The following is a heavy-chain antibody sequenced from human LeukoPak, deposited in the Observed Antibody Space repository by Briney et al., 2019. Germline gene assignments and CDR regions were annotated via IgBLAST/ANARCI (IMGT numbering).Heavy chain of an antibody. D-gene: IGHD1-26*01. CDR2: ISYSGST. CDR1: GGSINNYY. J-gene: IGHJ5*02. CDR3: ARDLEESGRYLRFDP. Sequence: KPSETLSLTCTVSGGSINNYYWSWIRQPPGKGLEWIGYISYSGSTTYNPSFKSRVTISVDMSKSQFSLNLRSVTAADTAVYYCARDLEESGRYLRFDPWGQGTLVTVSS. V-gene: IGHV4-59*01.